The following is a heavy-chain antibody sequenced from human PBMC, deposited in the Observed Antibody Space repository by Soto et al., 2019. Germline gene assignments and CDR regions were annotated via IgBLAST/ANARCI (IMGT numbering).Heavy chain of an antibody. CDR1: GGPFSSYA. CDR2: IIPIFGTA. Sequence: ASVKVSCKASGGPFSSYAISWVRQAPGQGLEWMGGIIPIFGTASYAQKFQGRVTITADESTSTAYMELSSLRSEDTAVYYCTKDGDSADYGYWGQGTLVTVSS. D-gene: IGHD2-21*01. CDR3: TKDGDSADYGY. V-gene: IGHV1-69*13. J-gene: IGHJ4*02.